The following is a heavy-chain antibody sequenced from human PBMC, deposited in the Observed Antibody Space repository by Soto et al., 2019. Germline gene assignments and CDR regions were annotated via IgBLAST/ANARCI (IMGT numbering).Heavy chain of an antibody. J-gene: IGHJ4*02. CDR3: ARGGRTIFGRYFDY. D-gene: IGHD3-3*01. V-gene: IGHV4-59*08. CDR2: IYNSGST. CDR1: GGSISSYY. Sequence: SETLSLTCTVSGGSISSYYWSWIRQPPGKGLEWIGYIYNSGSTNYNPSLKSRVTISVDTSKNQFSLKLSSVTAADTAVYYCARGGRTIFGRYFDYWGQGTLVTVSS.